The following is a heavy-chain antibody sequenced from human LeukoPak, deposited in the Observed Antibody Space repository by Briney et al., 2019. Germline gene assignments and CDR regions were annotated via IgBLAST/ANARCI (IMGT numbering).Heavy chain of an antibody. CDR1: GFTFSSYD. Sequence: GGSLGLSCAASGFTFSSYDMHWVRQATGKGLEWVSAIGTAGDTYYPGSVKGRFTISRDNSKNTLYLQMNSLRAEDTAVYYCARDAGHQLSRRNYYAMDVWGQGTTVAVSS. CDR3: ARDAGHQLSRRNYYAMDV. J-gene: IGHJ6*02. D-gene: IGHD2-2*01. CDR2: IGTAGDT. V-gene: IGHV3-13*01.